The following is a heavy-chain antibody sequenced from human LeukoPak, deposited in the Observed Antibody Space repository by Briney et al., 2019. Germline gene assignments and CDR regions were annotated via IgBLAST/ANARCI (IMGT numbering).Heavy chain of an antibody. CDR2: ISSSSSYI. CDR1: GFTFSSYS. Sequence: GGSLRLSCAASGFTFSSYSMNWVRQAPGKGLEWVSSISSSSSYIYYADSVKGRFTISRDNAKNSLYLQMNSLRAEDTAVYYCASHYYGSGSYFRFAYWGQGTLVTVSS. D-gene: IGHD3-10*01. J-gene: IGHJ4*02. V-gene: IGHV3-21*04. CDR3: ASHYYGSGSYFRFAY.